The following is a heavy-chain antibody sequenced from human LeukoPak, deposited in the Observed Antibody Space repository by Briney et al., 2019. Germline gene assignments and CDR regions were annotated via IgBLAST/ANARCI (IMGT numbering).Heavy chain of an antibody. CDR3: TRAGRTLRTSSRWYN. J-gene: IGHJ4*02. V-gene: IGHV3-49*04. CDR1: GFTFGDYA. Sequence: GGSLRLSCTASGFTFGDYAMSWVRQAPGKGLEWVGFIRSKAYGGTTEYAASVKGRFTISRDDSKSIAYLQMNSLKTEDTAVYYCTRAGRTLRTSSRWYNWGQGTLVTVSS. D-gene: IGHD6-13*01. CDR2: IRSKAYGGTT.